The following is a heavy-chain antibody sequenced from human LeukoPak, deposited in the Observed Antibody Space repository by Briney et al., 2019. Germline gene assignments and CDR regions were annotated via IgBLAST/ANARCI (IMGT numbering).Heavy chain of an antibody. J-gene: IGHJ4*02. V-gene: IGHV4-59*01. CDR1: DGSISSYY. CDR3: ARWGHLDTSGYFVVDY. CDR2: IHYSGST. D-gene: IGHD6-19*01. Sequence: SETLSLTCTISDGSISSYYWNWIRQSPGKGLEWIGHIHYSGSTHYNPSLQSRVSMSIDTSKKHFSLNLRSVTAVDTAVYYCARWGHLDTSGYFVVDYWGQRTLVTVSS.